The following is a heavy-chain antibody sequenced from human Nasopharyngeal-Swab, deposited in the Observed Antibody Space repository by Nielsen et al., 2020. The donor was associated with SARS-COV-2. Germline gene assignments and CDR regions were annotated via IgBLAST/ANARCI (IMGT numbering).Heavy chain of an antibody. V-gene: IGHV4-59*08. J-gene: IGHJ4*02. Sequence: SETLSLTCTVSGGSISSYYWSWIRQPLGKGLEWIGYIYYSGSTNYNPSLKSRVTISVDTSKNQFSLKLSSVTAADTAVYYCARHVSTTIFGVVIISYFDYWGQRTLVTVSS. CDR1: GGSISSYY. CDR2: IYYSGST. CDR3: ARHVSTTIFGVVIISYFDY. D-gene: IGHD3-3*01.